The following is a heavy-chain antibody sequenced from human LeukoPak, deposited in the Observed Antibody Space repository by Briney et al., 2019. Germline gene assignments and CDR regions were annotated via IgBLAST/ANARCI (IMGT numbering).Heavy chain of an antibody. D-gene: IGHD3-9*01. CDR1: GFTFSDYY. J-gene: IGHJ4*02. V-gene: IGHV3-11*01. CDR3: ARDRAEYYDILTGYEK. Sequence: PGGSLRLSCAASGFTFSDYYMSWIRQAPGKGLEWVSYISSSGSTIYYADSVKGRFTISRDNAKNSLYLQMNSLRAEDTAVYYCARDRAEYYDILTGYEKWGQGTLVTVSS. CDR2: ISSSGSTI.